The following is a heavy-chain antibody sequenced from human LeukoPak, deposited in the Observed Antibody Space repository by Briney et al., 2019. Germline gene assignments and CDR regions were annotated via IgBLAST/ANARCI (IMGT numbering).Heavy chain of an antibody. V-gene: IGHV3-NL1*01. CDR1: GFTFSSYG. J-gene: IGHJ4*02. CDR2: IYSDGNT. CDR3: ARSGRGSSTDYLDY. D-gene: IGHD2-2*01. Sequence: GGSLRLSCAASGFTFSSYGMHWVRQAPGKGLEWVSLIYSDGNTRYADSVKGRFTISRHNSKNTLYLQMNSLRPDDTAVYYCARSGRGSSTDYLDYWVQGALVTVSS.